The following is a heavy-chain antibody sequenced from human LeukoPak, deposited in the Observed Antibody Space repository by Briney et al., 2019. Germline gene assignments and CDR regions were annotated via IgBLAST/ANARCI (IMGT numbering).Heavy chain of an antibody. CDR1: GFTVSNNY. D-gene: IGHD6-19*01. CDR2: IYSGGST. V-gene: IGHV3-53*01. Sequence: GGSLRLPCAASGFTVSNNYMTWVRQVPGKGLEWVSLIYSGGSTYYADSVKGRFTISRDNSKNTLYLQMNSLRADDTAVYYCARGAYSGGWAFDIWGQGTVVTVSS. CDR3: ARGAYSGGWAFDI. J-gene: IGHJ3*02.